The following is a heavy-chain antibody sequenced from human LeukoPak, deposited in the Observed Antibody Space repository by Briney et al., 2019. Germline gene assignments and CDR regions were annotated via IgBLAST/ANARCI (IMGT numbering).Heavy chain of an antibody. Sequence: SETLSLTCTVSGGSINSDYWGWIRQPPGKGLEWIGYINYSGNTNSNPSLKSRVTISVDTSKNQFSLKLSSVTAADTAVYFCARHRPGERRFDPWGQGALVTVSS. V-gene: IGHV4-59*08. D-gene: IGHD3-16*01. CDR3: ARHRPGERRFDP. CDR1: GGSINSDY. CDR2: INYSGNT. J-gene: IGHJ5*02.